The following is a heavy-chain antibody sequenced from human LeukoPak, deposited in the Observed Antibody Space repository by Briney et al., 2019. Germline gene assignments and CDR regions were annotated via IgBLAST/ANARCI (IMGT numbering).Heavy chain of an antibody. CDR2: ISSSSSYI. V-gene: IGHV3-21*01. CDR3: ARELLWFGEFTARYYYYGMGV. Sequence: GGSLRLSCAASGFTFSNYSMNWVRQAPGKGLEWVSSISSSSSYIYYADSVKGRFTISRDNAKNSLYLQMNSLRAEDTAVYYCARELLWFGEFTARYYYYGMGVWGQGTTVTVSS. J-gene: IGHJ6*02. CDR1: GFTFSNYS. D-gene: IGHD3-10*01.